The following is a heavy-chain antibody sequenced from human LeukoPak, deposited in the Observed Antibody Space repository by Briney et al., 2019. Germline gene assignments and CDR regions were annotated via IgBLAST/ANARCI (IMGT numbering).Heavy chain of an antibody. CDR1: GGSISSRNW. Sequence: SETLSLTCAVSGGSISSRNWWSWVRQPPGKGLEWIGEIYHSGSTNYNPSLKSRVTISVDTSKNQFSLKLSSVTAADTAVYYCARARSYYDFWSGSRTRYYFDYWGQGTLVTVSS. V-gene: IGHV4-4*02. J-gene: IGHJ4*02. D-gene: IGHD3-3*01. CDR2: IYHSGST. CDR3: ARARSYYDFWSGSRTRYYFDY.